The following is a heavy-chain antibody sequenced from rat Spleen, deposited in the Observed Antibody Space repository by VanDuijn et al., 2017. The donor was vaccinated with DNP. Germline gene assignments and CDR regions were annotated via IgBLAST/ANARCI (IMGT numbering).Heavy chain of an antibody. CDR3: TTRGNYGGYDY. J-gene: IGHJ2*01. Sequence: EVQLVESGGGLVQPGRSLKLSCAASGFTFSSYDMAWVRQSPKTGLEWVATIIYDGSSTFYRDSVKGRFTISRDYTKSTLYLQMDSLRAEDTATYYCTTRGNYGGYDYWGQGVMVTVSS. D-gene: IGHD1-11*01. CDR1: GFTFSSYD. CDR2: IIYDGSST. V-gene: IGHV5-7*01.